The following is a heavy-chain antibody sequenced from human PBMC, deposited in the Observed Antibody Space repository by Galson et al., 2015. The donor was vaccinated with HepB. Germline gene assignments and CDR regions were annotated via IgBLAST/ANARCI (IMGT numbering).Heavy chain of an antibody. CDR2: IGSTGGTI. Sequence: SLRLSCAASGFTFNNNSMNWVRQGPGKGLEWIAYIGSTGGTIYHADSVKGRFNISRDNADNSLYLEMNSLRDEDTAVYYCARGRAFDYWGQGTLVTVSS. CDR3: ARGRAFDY. CDR1: GFTFNNNS. J-gene: IGHJ4*02. V-gene: IGHV3-48*02.